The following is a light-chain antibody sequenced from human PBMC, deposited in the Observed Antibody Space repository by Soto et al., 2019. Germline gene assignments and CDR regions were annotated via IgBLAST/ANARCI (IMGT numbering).Light chain of an antibody. CDR2: AAS. Sequence: DIQMTQSPSSLSASVGDRVTIACRESQSISSYLNWYQQKPGKTPKLLIYAASILQSGVPSRFSGSASGTDFTLTISSLQPEDFATYYCQQSRTFGQGTKVEIK. V-gene: IGKV1-39*01. J-gene: IGKJ2*01. CDR3: QQSRT. CDR1: QSISSY.